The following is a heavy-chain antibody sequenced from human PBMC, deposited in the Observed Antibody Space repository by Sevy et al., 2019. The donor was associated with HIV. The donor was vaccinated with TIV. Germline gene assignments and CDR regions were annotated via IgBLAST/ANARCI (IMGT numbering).Heavy chain of an antibody. Sequence: GGSLRLSCAASGFTFSSYGMHWVRQAPGKGLEWVAVISYDGSNKYYAYSVKGRFTISRDNSKNTLYLQMNSLRAEDTAVYYCAKDAAGRNWGQGTLVTVSS. D-gene: IGHD3-10*01. J-gene: IGHJ4*02. CDR3: AKDAAGRN. CDR1: GFTFSSYG. V-gene: IGHV3-30*18. CDR2: ISYDGSNK.